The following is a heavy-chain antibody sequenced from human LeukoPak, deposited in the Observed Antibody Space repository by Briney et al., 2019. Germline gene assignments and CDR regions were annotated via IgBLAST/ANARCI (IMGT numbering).Heavy chain of an antibody. V-gene: IGHV1-3*03. Sequence: ASVKVSCKASGYTFTSYAMHWVRQAPGQRLEWMGWINAGNGNTKYSQEFQGRVTITRDTSTSTVYMELSSLRSEDTAVYYCAREEGYSSSSVASNWFDPWGQGTLVTVSS. D-gene: IGHD6-6*01. J-gene: IGHJ5*02. CDR1: GYTFTSYA. CDR2: INAGNGNT. CDR3: AREEGYSSSSVASNWFDP.